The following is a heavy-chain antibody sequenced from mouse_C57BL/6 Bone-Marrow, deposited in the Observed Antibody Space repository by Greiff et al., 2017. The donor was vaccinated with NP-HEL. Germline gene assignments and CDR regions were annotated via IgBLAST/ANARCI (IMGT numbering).Heavy chain of an antibody. Sequence: QVQLQQPGAELVKPGASVKLSCKASGYTFTSYWKHWVKQRPGQGLEWIGMIHPNSGSTNYNEKFKSKATLTVDKSSSTAYMQLSSLTSEDSAVYYCARNFYWYFDVWGTGTTVTVSS. J-gene: IGHJ1*03. CDR1: GYTFTSYW. V-gene: IGHV1-64*01. CDR2: IHPNSGST. CDR3: ARNFYWYFDV.